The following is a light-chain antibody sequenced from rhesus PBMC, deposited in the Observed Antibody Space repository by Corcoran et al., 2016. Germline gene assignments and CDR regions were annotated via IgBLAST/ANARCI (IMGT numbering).Light chain of an antibody. J-gene: IGLJ1*01. CDR1: NIGSRN. CDR3: QVWDTSPKYI. V-gene: IGLV3-25*02. Sequence: SYELIQPPSVSAASGQTARITCGGDNIGSRNVHWYQQKPAQAPILVIYADSNRPSGIPQRLSGSNSGNTATLTISGVEAGDEAASYCQVWDTSPKYIFGPGTRLTVL. CDR2: ADS.